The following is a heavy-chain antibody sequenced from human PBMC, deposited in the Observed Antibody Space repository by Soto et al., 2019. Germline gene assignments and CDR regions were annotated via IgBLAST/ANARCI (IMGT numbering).Heavy chain of an antibody. J-gene: IGHJ4*02. Sequence: GGSLRLSCAASGFTFSSYSMNWVRQAPGKGLEWVSYISSSSSTIYYADSVKGRFTISRDNAKNSLYLQMNSLRDEDTAVYYCARVVYYYDSSGYYYGYWGQGTLVTVSS. CDR3: ARVVYYYDSSGYYYGY. D-gene: IGHD3-22*01. CDR2: ISSSSSTI. CDR1: GFTFSSYS. V-gene: IGHV3-48*02.